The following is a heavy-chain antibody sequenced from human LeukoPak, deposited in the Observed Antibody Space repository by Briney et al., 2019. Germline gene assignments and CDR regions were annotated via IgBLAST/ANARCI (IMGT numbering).Heavy chain of an antibody. CDR1: GFTFSSYG. D-gene: IGHD3-22*01. Sequence: GGSLRLSCAASGFTFSSYGMHWVRQAPGKGLEWVAVISYDGNNKYYADSVKGRFTISRDNSKNTLYLQMNSLRAEDTAVYYCAKDLVSSGYYYVADYWGQGTLVTVSS. CDR3: AKDLVSSGYYYVADY. V-gene: IGHV3-30*18. CDR2: ISYDGNNK. J-gene: IGHJ4*02.